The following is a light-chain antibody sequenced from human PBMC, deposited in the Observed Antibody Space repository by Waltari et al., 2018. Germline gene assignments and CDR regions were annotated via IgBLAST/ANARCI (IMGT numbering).Light chain of an antibody. Sequence: DVVLTQSPLSLPVTLGQPASISCSSSQSLVYSDGNIYLSWFHQRPGQSPRRLIHKVSNRNSGVPDRFSGSGSHSDFTLRISRVEAEDIGFYFCMQGTHWPWTIGQGTRVEIK. J-gene: IGKJ1*01. CDR1: QSLVYSDGNIY. CDR2: KVS. V-gene: IGKV2-30*01. CDR3: MQGTHWPWT.